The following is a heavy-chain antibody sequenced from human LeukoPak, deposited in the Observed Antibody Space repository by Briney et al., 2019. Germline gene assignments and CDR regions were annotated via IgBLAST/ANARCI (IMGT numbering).Heavy chain of an antibody. V-gene: IGHV1-46*01. Sequence: GASVKVSCKASGYTFTRYYMHWVRQAPGQGLEWMGIINPSGGSTSYAQKFQGRVTMTRDMSTSTVYMELSSLRSEDTAVYYCARASSGWAAFDIWGQGTMVTVSS. J-gene: IGHJ3*02. CDR3: ARASSGWAAFDI. CDR1: GYTFTRYY. D-gene: IGHD3-3*01. CDR2: INPSGGST.